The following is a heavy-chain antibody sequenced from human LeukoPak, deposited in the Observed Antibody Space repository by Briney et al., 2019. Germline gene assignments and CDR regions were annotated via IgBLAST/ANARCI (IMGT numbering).Heavy chain of an antibody. V-gene: IGHV4-59*08. CDR3: ARQTGSGLFILP. CDR2: IQYSGST. J-gene: IGHJ4*02. D-gene: IGHD3/OR15-3a*01. CDR1: GGSISRYY. Sequence: PSETLSLTCTVSGGSISRYYWSWIRQPPGKGLEWIGSIQYSGSTYYSPSCKSRVIISLDTSNNHFSLKLTSVTAADTAIYYCARQTGSGLFILPGGQGPLVTVSS.